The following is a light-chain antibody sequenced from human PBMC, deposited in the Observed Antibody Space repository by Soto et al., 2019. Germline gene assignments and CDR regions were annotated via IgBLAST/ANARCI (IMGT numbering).Light chain of an antibody. Sequence: QSVLTQPPSASGSPGQSVTISCTGTSSDVGGYNYVSWYQQHPGKAPKLMIYEVSKRPSGVPDRFSGSKSGNTASLTVSGLQAEDEADYYCSSYAGSNKRVCAFGTGTKVTVL. CDR2: EVS. CDR1: SSDVGGYNY. CDR3: SSYAGSNKRVCA. J-gene: IGLJ1*01. V-gene: IGLV2-8*01.